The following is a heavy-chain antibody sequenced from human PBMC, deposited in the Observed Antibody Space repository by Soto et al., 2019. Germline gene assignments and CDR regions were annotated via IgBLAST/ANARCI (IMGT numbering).Heavy chain of an antibody. CDR1: GFTFSSYS. Sequence: EVQLVESGGGLVQPGGSLRLSCAASGFTFSSYSMKWVRQAPGKGLEWVSYISSSSSTIYYADSVKGRFTISRDNANNSLYLQMNSLRDEDTAVYYCARDRTYSSVSPVDYWGQGTLVTVSS. CDR2: ISSSSSTI. J-gene: IGHJ4*02. V-gene: IGHV3-48*02. CDR3: ARDRTYSSVSPVDY. D-gene: IGHD6-25*01.